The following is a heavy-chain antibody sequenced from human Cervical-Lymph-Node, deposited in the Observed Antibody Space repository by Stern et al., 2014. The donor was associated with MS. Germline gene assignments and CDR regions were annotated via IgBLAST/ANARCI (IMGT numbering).Heavy chain of an antibody. D-gene: IGHD5-12*01. V-gene: IGHV1-69*01. Sequence: VQLEESGAEVKKPGSSVKVSCKASGGTFSSYAISWVRQAPGQGLEWMGGIVPTFGTANYAQKCQGRVTITADESTSTAYMELSSLRSEDTAVYYCARGVVATLGYYYYGMDVWGQGTTVTVSS. CDR1: GGTFSSYA. CDR2: IVPTFGTA. CDR3: ARGVVATLGYYYYGMDV. J-gene: IGHJ6*02.